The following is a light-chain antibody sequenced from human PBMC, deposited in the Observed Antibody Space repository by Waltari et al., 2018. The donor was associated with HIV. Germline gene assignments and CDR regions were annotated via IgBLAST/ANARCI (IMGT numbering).Light chain of an antibody. J-gene: IGLJ2*01. V-gene: IGLV4-69*01. CDR3: QTWGTPHVV. Sequence: QLVLTQSPSASASLGASVKLTCTLSSGHINYAIAWPQQQPEKGPRSLMKINSDGSHSKGDGIPDRFSGSSSGAERYLTISSLQSEDEADYYCQTWGTPHVVFGGGTKLTVL. CDR1: SGHINYA. CDR2: INSDGSH.